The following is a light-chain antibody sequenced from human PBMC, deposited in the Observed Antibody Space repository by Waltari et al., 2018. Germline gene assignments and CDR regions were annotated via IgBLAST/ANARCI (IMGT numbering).Light chain of an antibody. J-gene: IGKJ4*01. Sequence: DIVVTQSPLSLTVTPGEPASISCRSSQSLLHSNGYNYLDWYVQKPGQSPQLLIYLGSNRASGVTDRFSGSASGTDYTLKISRVEAEDVGVYYCMQALQTPLFGGGTKVEIK. CDR2: LGS. V-gene: IGKV2-28*01. CDR3: MQALQTPL. CDR1: QSLLHSNGYNY.